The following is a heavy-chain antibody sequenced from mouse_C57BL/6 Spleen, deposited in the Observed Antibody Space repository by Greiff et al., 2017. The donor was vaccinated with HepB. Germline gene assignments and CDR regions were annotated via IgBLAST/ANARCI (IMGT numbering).Heavy chain of an antibody. CDR2: IRNKANGYTT. V-gene: IGHV7-3*01. J-gene: IGHJ2*01. CDR1: GFTFTDYY. D-gene: IGHD2-1*01. Sequence: EVKLVESGGGLVQPGGSLSLSCAASGFTFTDYYMSWVRQPPGKALEWLGFIRNKANGYTTEYSASVKGRFTISRDNSQSILYLQMNALRAEDSAAYYCARQEDYGNVLYWGQGTTLTVSS. CDR3: ARQEDYGNVLY.